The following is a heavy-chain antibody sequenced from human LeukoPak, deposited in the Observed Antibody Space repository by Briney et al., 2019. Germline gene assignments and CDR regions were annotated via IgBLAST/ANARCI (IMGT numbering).Heavy chain of an antibody. D-gene: IGHD7-27*01. CDR2: IRSSDTLI. Sequence: PGGSLRLSCAASGVTFSSYSMNWVRQAPGKGLEWVSYIRSSDTLIYYADSVKGRFTISTDNAKNSLYLQMDSLRDEDTAVYYCARDKNWGFDYWGQGTLVTVSS. V-gene: IGHV3-48*02. CDR1: GVTFSSYS. CDR3: ARDKNWGFDY. J-gene: IGHJ4*02.